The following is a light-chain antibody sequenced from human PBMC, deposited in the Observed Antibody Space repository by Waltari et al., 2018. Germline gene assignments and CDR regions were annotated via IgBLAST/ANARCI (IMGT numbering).Light chain of an antibody. J-gene: IGKJ4*01. CDR3: QQLNSYL. Sequence: DIQLTQSPSFLSASVGDRVTITCRASQGISSYLAWYQQKPGKAPKLLIYAASTLQSGVPSRFSGSGSGTEFTLTISSLQPEDFATYYCQQLNSYLFGGGTKVGIK. CDR1: QGISSY. CDR2: AAS. V-gene: IGKV1-9*01.